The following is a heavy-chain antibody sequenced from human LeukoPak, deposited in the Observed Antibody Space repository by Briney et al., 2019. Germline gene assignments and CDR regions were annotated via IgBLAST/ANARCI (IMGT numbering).Heavy chain of an antibody. Sequence: SETLSLTCAVSGYSISSGYYWGWIRQPPGKGLEWIGSIYHSGSTNYNPSLKSRVTISVDTSKNQFSLKLSSVTAADTAVYYCAREGEYGDYVGGQGTLVTVSS. J-gene: IGHJ4*02. CDR3: AREGEYGDYV. CDR2: IYHSGST. CDR1: GYSISSGYY. V-gene: IGHV4-38-2*02. D-gene: IGHD4-17*01.